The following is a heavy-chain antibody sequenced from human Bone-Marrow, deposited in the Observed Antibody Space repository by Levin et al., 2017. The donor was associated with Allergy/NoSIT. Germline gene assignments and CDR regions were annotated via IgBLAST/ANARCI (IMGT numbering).Heavy chain of an antibody. CDR2: IYYSGST. CDR3: ARWGRGADYSNYVPPRHRTRRRYYYYGMDV. V-gene: IGHV4-59*08. D-gene: IGHD4-11*01. J-gene: IGHJ6*02. CDR1: GGSISSYY. Sequence: TSSETLSLTCTVSGGSISSYYWSWIRQPPGKGLEWIGYIYYSGSTNYNPSLKSRVTISVDTSKNQFSLKLSSVTAADTAVYYCARWGRGADYSNYVPPRHRTRRRYYYYGMDVWGQGTTVTVSS.